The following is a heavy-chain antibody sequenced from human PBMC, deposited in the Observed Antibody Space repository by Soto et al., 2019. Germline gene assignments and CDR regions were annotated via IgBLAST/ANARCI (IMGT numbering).Heavy chain of an antibody. J-gene: IGHJ5*02. Sequence: SETLSLTCTVSGGSITNHNHYWGWIRQPPGKGLEWIGYISYTGITYYNPSLKSRVTMTTDTSKNHFSLNLSSATAADTAVYYCARRLEWLSSWGQGTLVTVSS. D-gene: IGHD3-3*01. CDR2: ISYTGIT. CDR1: GGSITNHNHY. CDR3: ARRLEWLSS. V-gene: IGHV4-39*02.